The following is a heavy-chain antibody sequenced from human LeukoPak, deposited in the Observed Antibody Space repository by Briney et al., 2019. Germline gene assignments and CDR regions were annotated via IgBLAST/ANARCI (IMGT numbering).Heavy chain of an antibody. CDR3: AKDPTIFGVVINALDY. Sequence: PGGSLRLSCVASGVILSANRMTWVRQAAGKGLEGGANIKQDGSEKNYLDSVKGRFTISRDNAKNSLFLQMNSLRDEDTAVYYCAKDPTIFGVVINALDYWGQGTLVTVSS. J-gene: IGHJ4*02. CDR1: GVILSANR. V-gene: IGHV3-7*01. D-gene: IGHD3-3*01. CDR2: IKQDGSEK.